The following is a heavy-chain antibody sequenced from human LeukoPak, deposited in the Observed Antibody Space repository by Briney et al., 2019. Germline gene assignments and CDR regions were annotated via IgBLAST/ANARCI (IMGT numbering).Heavy chain of an antibody. J-gene: IGHJ6*03. CDR2: IIPIFGTA. D-gene: IGHD3-9*01. CDR3: ATGDILTGLTLYYYYYMDV. CDR1: GGTFSSYA. Sequence: SVKVSCKASGGTFSSYAISWVRQAPGQGLEWMGRIIPIFGTANYAQKFQGRVTITADESTSTAYMELSSLRSEDTAVYYCATGDILTGLTLYYYYYMDVWGKGTTVTVSS. V-gene: IGHV1-69*15.